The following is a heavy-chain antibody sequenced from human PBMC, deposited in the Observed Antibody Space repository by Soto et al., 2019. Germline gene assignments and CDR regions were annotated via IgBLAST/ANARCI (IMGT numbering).Heavy chain of an antibody. J-gene: IGHJ6*03. Sequence: QVQLVQSGAEVRKPGASVTVSCRSSGDSFNDYYIHWVRQAPGQGFEWMGWINPNGGVTKYAQKFQGSVSMTRDTSIMTVYMQLSRLRSDDTAVYYCARESGGATATLDYYYFYMDVWGTGTTVTVSS. V-gene: IGHV1-2*04. D-gene: IGHD5-12*01. CDR1: GDSFNDYY. CDR2: INPNGGVT. CDR3: ARESGGATATLDYYYFYMDV.